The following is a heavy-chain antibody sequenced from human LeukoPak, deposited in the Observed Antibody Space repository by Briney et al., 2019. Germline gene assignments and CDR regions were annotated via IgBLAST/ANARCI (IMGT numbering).Heavy chain of an antibody. CDR1: GFIFSNYW. V-gene: IGHV3-7*01. J-gene: IGHJ5*02. CDR2: IKQDGSEK. Sequence: QPGGSLRLYCAASGFIFSNYWMSWVRQAPGKGLEWVANIKQDGSEKNYVDSVKGRFTISRDNAKNSLYLQMNSLRAEDTAVYYCARDAGLAVFWFDPWGQGTLVTVSS. D-gene: IGHD6-19*01. CDR3: ARDAGLAVFWFDP.